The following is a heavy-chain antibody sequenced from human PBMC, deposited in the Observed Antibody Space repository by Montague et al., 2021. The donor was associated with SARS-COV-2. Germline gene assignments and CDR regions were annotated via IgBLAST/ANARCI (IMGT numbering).Heavy chain of an antibody. D-gene: IGHD3-3*01. CDR1: GFTFSSYR. V-gene: IGHV3-21*01. J-gene: IGHJ4*02. CDR2: ISSSSSYI. Sequence: SLRLSCSASGFTFSSYRLNWVRQAPGEWLEWVSSISSSSSYIYYXDSVKGRFTISRDNAKNSLYLQMNSLRAEDTSVYYCARGVEWLLFNVFDYWGQGTLVTGSS. CDR3: ARGVEWLLFNVFDY.